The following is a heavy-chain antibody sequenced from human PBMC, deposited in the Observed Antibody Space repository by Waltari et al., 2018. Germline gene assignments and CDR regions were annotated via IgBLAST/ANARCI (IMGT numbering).Heavy chain of an antibody. CDR2: VWYDGINK. CDR1: GFTFNRYV. J-gene: IGHJ4*02. V-gene: IGHV3-33*01. D-gene: IGHD6-19*01. Sequence: QGLLVESGGRVVQPGRSLRLSCAASGFTFNRYVMQWVRQAPGKGLEGVAVVWYDGINKYYADSVKGRFTISRDDSENTLYLQMNSLRVDDTATYYCARGALAGRFFDFWGQGTLVTVSS. CDR3: ARGALAGRFFDF.